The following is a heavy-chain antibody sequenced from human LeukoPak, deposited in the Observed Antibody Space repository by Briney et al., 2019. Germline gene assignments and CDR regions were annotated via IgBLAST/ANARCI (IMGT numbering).Heavy chain of an antibody. J-gene: IGHJ4*02. CDR1: GGSISSGGYF. CDR3: ARDYYDSSGYYVGDY. CDR2: IYHSGST. V-gene: IGHV4-30-2*01. Sequence: SETLSLNCAVSGGSISSGGYFLSWIRQPPGKVLELLGYIYHSGSTYYNPSLKSRVTISVDRSKNQFSLKLSSVTAADTAVYYCARDYYDSSGYYVGDYWGQGTLVTVSS. D-gene: IGHD3-22*01.